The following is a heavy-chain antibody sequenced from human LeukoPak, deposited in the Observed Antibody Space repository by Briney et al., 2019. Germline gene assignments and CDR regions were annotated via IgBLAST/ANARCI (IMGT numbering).Heavy chain of an antibody. J-gene: IGHJ6*03. Sequence: PGGCLRLSCAASGFIFDDYAMHWVRQAPGKGLECVSGISLNSGSIGYADSVEGRFTISRDNPKNSLDLQMKSLRAEDMAVYYCAKDKAAEKSYYMDVWGKGTTVTVSS. V-gene: IGHV3-9*03. CDR1: GFIFDDYA. CDR3: AKDKAAEKSYYMDV. CDR2: ISLNSGSI. D-gene: IGHD6-13*01.